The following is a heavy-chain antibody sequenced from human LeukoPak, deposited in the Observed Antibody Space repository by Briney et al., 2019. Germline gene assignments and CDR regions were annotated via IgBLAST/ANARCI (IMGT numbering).Heavy chain of an antibody. CDR3: AGLAARDANPRDY. Sequence: GGSLRLSCAASGFTFSSYAMSWVRQAPGKGLEWVSAISGSGGSTYYADSVKGRFTIFRDNSKNTLYLQMNSLGAEDTAVYYCAGLAARDANPRDYWGQGTLVTVSS. CDR1: GFTFSSYA. J-gene: IGHJ4*02. D-gene: IGHD6-13*01. CDR2: ISGSGGST. V-gene: IGHV3-23*01.